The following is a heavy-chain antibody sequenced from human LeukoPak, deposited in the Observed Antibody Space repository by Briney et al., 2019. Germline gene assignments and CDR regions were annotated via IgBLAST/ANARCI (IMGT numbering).Heavy chain of an antibody. CDR1: GYTFTGYY. Sequence: ASVKVSCKASGYTFTGYYMHWVRQAPGQGLEWMGWINPNGGGTNYAQKFQGRVTMTRDTSISTAYMELSRLRSDDTAVYYCARDGGSSSIYYYYYMDVWGKGTTVTVSS. J-gene: IGHJ6*03. CDR3: ARDGGSSSIYYYYYMDV. V-gene: IGHV1-2*02. D-gene: IGHD6-13*01. CDR2: INPNGGGT.